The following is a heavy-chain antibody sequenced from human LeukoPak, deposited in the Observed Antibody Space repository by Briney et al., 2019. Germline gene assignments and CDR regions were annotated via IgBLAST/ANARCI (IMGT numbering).Heavy chain of an antibody. CDR1: GFSFSSYW. CDR2: VSSVGSTT. Sequence: GGSQRLSCATSGFSFSSYWMHWVRHAPGEGLMWVSRVSSVGSTTGYADSVKGRFTISRDNDKNTLYLQMSSLRAEDTAVYYCARGSGSGLSGLIDYWGQGTLLTVSS. CDR3: ARGSGSGLSGLIDY. V-gene: IGHV3-74*01. J-gene: IGHJ4*02. D-gene: IGHD6-25*01.